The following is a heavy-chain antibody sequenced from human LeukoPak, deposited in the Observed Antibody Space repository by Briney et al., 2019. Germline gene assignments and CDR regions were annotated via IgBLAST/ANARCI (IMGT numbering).Heavy chain of an antibody. CDR1: GFTFSSYS. J-gene: IGHJ4*02. Sequence: GGSLRLSCAASGFTFSSYSMNWVRQAPGKGLEWVSSISSSSSYIYYADSVKGRFTISRDSAKNSLYLQMNSLRAEDTAVYYCARAHYFIKEHSDYWGQGTLVTVSS. CDR2: ISSSSSYI. CDR3: ARAHYFIKEHSDY. V-gene: IGHV3-21*01. D-gene: IGHD2/OR15-2a*01.